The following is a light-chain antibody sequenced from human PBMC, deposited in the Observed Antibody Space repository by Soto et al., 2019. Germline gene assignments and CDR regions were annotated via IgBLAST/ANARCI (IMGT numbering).Light chain of an antibody. Sequence: QSALTQPASLSGSPGQSITISCTGTSSDVGGYNYVSWYQQHPGKAPKLMIYEVSNRPSGVSDRFSGSKSGNTASLTISGLQAEDEADYYCSSYTISSTLFGGGTKLTVL. CDR1: SSDVGGYNY. J-gene: IGLJ2*01. CDR2: EVS. CDR3: SSYTISSTL. V-gene: IGLV2-14*01.